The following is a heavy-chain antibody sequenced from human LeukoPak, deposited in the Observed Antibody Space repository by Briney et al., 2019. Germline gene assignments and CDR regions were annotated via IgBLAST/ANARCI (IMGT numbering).Heavy chain of an antibody. Sequence: PGGSLRLSCAASGFTFSSYAMSWVRQAPGRGLEGVSVIGGSGGTAYYADSVKGRFTISRDNSKNTLYLQMNSLRVEDTAVYYCARRNGYSSGWYDMDVWGKGTTVTVSS. J-gene: IGHJ6*03. V-gene: IGHV3-23*01. CDR2: IGGSGGTA. D-gene: IGHD6-19*01. CDR3: ARRNGYSSGWYDMDV. CDR1: GFTFSSYA.